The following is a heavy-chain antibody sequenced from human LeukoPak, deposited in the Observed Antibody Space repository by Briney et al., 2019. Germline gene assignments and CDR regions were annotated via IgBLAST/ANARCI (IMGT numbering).Heavy chain of an antibody. J-gene: IGHJ4*02. CDR2: IIPIFGIA. CDR1: GGTFSSHA. V-gene: IGHV1-69*04. CDR3: ARSSGPNTHFDY. Sequence: SVKVSCKASGGTFSSHAISWVRQAPGQGLEWMGRIIPIFGIANYAQKFQGRVTITADKSTSTAYMELSSLRSEDTAVYYGARSSGPNTHFDYWGQGTLVTVSS. D-gene: IGHD3-10*01.